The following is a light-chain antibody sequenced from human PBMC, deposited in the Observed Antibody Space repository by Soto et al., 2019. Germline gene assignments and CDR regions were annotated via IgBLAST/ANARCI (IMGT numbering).Light chain of an antibody. Sequence: EIVLTQSPGTLSLSPGERATLSCRASQSVRSSYLAWYQQKPGQAPRLLIYGASSRATGIPDRFSGSGSRTDFTLTISRLEPEDFAVYYCQQYGSSPPYTFGQGTKLEIK. CDR1: QSVRSSY. CDR2: GAS. J-gene: IGKJ2*01. V-gene: IGKV3-20*01. CDR3: QQYGSSPPYT.